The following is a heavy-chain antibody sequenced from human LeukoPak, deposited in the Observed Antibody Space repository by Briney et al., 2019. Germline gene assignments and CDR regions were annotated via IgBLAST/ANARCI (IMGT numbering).Heavy chain of an antibody. CDR2: THYSGSP. J-gene: IGHJ5*02. D-gene: IGHD3-10*01. V-gene: IGHV4-59*01. CDR1: GGSIRSDY. CDR3: ARGGYYGSGNDFRFDP. Sequence: SETLSLTCTVSGGSIRSDYWSWIRQPPGKGLEWVGYTHYSGSPNYNPSLTSRVTISVDTSRNQFSLKLSSVTAADTAVYYCARGGYYGSGNDFRFDPWGQGTLVTVSS.